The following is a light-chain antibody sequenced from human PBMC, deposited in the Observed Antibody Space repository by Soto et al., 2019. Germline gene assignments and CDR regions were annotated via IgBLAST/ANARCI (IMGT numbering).Light chain of an antibody. CDR3: QQTSTTPGT. Sequence: DVQMTQSPSSLSASVGDSVTITCRSSQTVKTYLNWYQHKPGKAPQLLIYASSRLQTGVASRFSGSSSGTYFSLTISSLQPEDFATYYCQQTSTTPGTFGQGTKVEIK. V-gene: IGKV1-39*01. J-gene: IGKJ1*01. CDR2: ASS. CDR1: QTVKTY.